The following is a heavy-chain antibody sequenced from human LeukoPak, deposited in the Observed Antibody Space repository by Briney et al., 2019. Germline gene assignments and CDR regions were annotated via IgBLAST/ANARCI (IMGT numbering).Heavy chain of an antibody. CDR1: GGSISTDGSY. D-gene: IGHD2-15*01. CDR3: ARNLRKSRIETDS. Sequence: MTSETLCLTCTVSGGSISTDGSYWSWIRQPPGKGLEGIGYIFYSGSTYYNPSLKSRITISVDTSKSQFSLKLSSVTAADTAVYYCARNLRKSRIETDSWGQGTPVTVSS. J-gene: IGHJ4*02. V-gene: IGHV4-30-4*08. CDR2: IFYSGST.